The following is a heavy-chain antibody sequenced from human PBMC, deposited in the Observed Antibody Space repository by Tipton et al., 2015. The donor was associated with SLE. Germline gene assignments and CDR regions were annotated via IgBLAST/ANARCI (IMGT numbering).Heavy chain of an antibody. CDR1: GGSFSGYY. Sequence: TLSLTCAVYGGSFSGYYWSWIRQPPGKGLEWIGEINHSGNTNYNPSLKRRVTISVDTSKNQFSLKLSSVTAADTAVYYCARVAGDHDAFDIWGQGTLVTVSS. CDR3: ARVAGDHDAFDI. D-gene: IGHD4-17*01. V-gene: IGHV4-34*01. J-gene: IGHJ3*02. CDR2: INHSGNT.